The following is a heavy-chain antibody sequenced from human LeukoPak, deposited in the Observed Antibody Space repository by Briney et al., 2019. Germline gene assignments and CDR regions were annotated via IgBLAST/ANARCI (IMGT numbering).Heavy chain of an antibody. CDR3: ARMRPAVRDFDY. J-gene: IGHJ4*02. CDR1: GGSISSYY. Sequence: SETLSLTCTVSGGSISSYYWSWIRQPPGKGLEWIGYIYYSRSTNYNPSLKSRVTISVDTSKNQFSLKLSSVTAADTAVYYCARMRPAVRDFDYWGQGTLVTVSS. D-gene: IGHD4-17*01. CDR2: IYYSRST. V-gene: IGHV4-59*01.